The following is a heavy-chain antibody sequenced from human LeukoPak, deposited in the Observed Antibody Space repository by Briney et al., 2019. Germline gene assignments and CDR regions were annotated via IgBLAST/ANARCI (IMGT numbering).Heavy chain of an antibody. CDR1: GYTFTGYY. CDR3: ARPYSSGWYQDAFDI. V-gene: IGHV1-2*02. Sequence: ASVTVSCKASGYTFTGYYMHWVRQAPGQGLEWMGWINPNSGGTNYAQKFQGRVTMTRDTSISTAYMELSRLRSDDTAVYYCARPYSSGWYQDAFDIWGQGTMVTVSS. J-gene: IGHJ3*02. CDR2: INPNSGGT. D-gene: IGHD6-19*01.